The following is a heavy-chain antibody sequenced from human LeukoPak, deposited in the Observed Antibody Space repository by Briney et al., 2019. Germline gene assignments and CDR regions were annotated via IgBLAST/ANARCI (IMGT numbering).Heavy chain of an antibody. CDR3: ARVMGYCSSTGCYSVNWFDP. D-gene: IGHD2-2*02. CDR2: IYYSGST. V-gene: IGHV4-31*03. CDR1: GGSISSGGYY. J-gene: IGHJ5*02. Sequence: SETLSLTCTVSGGSISSGGYYWSWIRQHPGKGLEWIGYIYYSGSTYYNPSLKSRVTISVDTSKNEFSLKLSSVTAADTAVYYCARVMGYCSSTGCYSVNWFDPWGQGTLVTVSS.